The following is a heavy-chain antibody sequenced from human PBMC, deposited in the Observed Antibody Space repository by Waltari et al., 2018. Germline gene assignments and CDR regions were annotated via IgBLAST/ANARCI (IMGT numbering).Heavy chain of an antibody. J-gene: IGHJ3*02. CDR1: GFNLRTYA. CDR2: VGATGGST. Sequence: EVQLLESGGDLVQPGGSLRLSCVASGFNLRTYARSWVRQAPGKGLAWVSTVGATGGSTHDADSVKGRFTFSRDTSKNTLYLQMNSLRDEDTALYYGAKDGGIPWGAFDIWGQGALVTVAS. CDR3: AKDGGIPWGAFDI. D-gene: IGHD3-16*01. V-gene: IGHV3-23*01.